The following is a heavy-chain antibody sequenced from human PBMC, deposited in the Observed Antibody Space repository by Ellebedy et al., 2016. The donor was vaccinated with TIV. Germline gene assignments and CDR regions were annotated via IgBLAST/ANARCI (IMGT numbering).Heavy chain of an antibody. CDR2: LTSSGSRT. Sequence: GESLKISCAASGFTFNSYPLSWVRQAPGKGLEWVSLLTSSGSRTYYADSVKGRFTISRDNSKDTLSLQMNSLRAEDTAVYYCAKLAGIHPWYFDHWGQGTLVPVSS. V-gene: IGHV3-23*01. CDR1: GFTFNSYP. J-gene: IGHJ4*02. CDR3: AKLAGIHPWYFDH. D-gene: IGHD2-15*01.